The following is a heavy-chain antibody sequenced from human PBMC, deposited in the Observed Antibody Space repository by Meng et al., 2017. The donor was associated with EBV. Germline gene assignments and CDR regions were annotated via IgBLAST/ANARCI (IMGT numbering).Heavy chain of an antibody. D-gene: IGHD3-9*01. Sequence: GRLVRSGSELKEPGVSVKFSCKASGYNFTSYAMNWVRQAPGQGLEWMGWFNTNPGNPTYAQGFKGRFVFSLDTSVSTAYLQISGLKAEDIAVYYCARDILYVWGQGTLVTVSS. V-gene: IGHV7-4-1*02. CDR3: ARDILYV. J-gene: IGHJ4*02. CDR2: FNTNPGNP. CDR1: GYNFTSYA.